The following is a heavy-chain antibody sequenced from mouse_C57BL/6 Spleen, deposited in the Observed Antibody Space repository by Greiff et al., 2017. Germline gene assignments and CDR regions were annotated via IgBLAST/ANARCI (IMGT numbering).Heavy chain of an antibody. CDR2: IHPNSGST. J-gene: IGHJ3*01. V-gene: IGHV1-64*01. D-gene: IGHD1-1*02. CDR3: ASGGNYVFAY. CDR1: GYTFTSYW. Sequence: QVQLQQPGAELVKPGASVKLSCKASGYTFTSYWMHWVKQRPGQGLEWIGMIHPNSGSTNYNEKFKSKDTLTVDKSSSTAYMQLSSLTSEDSAVXYCASGGNYVFAYWGQGTLVTVSA.